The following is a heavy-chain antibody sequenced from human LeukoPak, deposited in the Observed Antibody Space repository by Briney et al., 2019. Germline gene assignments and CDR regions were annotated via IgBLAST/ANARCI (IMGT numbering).Heavy chain of an antibody. V-gene: IGHV3-21*01. CDR2: ISSSSSYI. CDR1: GFTFSSYS. Sequence: GGSLRLSCAASGFTFSSYSMNWVRQAPGKGLEWVSSISSSSSYIYYADSVKGRFTIPRDNAKNSLYLQMNSLRAEDTAVYYCARDFTQWLVDPELDYWDQGTLVTVSS. D-gene: IGHD6-19*01. CDR3: ARDFTQWLVDPELDY. J-gene: IGHJ4*02.